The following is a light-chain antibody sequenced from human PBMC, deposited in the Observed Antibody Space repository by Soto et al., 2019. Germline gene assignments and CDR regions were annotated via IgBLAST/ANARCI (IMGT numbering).Light chain of an antibody. J-gene: IGKJ5*01. V-gene: IGKV3-20*01. Sequence: DSVLTQSPGTLCLSPGERATLSCRASQSVISSYLAWYQQKPGQAPRLLIYAASSRATGIPVRFSGSGSGTDFTLTISRLEPEDFAVYYCQQYGSSLITFGQGTRLEIK. CDR3: QQYGSSLIT. CDR1: QSVISSY. CDR2: AAS.